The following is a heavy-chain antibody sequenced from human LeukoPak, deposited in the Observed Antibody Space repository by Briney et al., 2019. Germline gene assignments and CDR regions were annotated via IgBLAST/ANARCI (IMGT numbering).Heavy chain of an antibody. D-gene: IGHD2-2*02. CDR3: AVAYCSSTSCYTGGDYGMDV. CDR2: INPNSGGT. V-gene: IGHV1-2*02. J-gene: IGHJ6*02. Sequence: ASVKVSCKASGYTFTGYYMHWVRQAPGQGLEWMGWINPNSGGTNYAQKFQGRVTMTRDTSISTAYIELSRLRSDDTAVCYCAVAYCSSTSCYTGGDYGMDVWGQGTTVTVSS. CDR1: GYTFTGYY.